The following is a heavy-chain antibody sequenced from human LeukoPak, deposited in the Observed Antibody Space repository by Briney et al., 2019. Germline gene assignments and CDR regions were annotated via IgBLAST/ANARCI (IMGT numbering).Heavy chain of an antibody. CDR1: GGSISSGGYS. J-gene: IGHJ3*02. V-gene: IGHV4-30-2*01. D-gene: IGHD2/OR15-2a*01. CDR2: IYHSGST. CDR3: ARSPIVRGAFDI. Sequence: SETLSLTCAVPGGSISSGGYSWSWIRQPPGKGLEWIGYIYHSGSTYYNPSLKSRVTISVDRSKNQFSLKLSSVTAADTAVYYCARSPIVRGAFDIWGQGTMVTVSS.